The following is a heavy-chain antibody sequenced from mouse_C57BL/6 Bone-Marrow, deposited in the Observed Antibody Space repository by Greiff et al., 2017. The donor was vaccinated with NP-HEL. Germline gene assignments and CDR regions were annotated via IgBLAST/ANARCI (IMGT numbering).Heavy chain of an antibody. J-gene: IGHJ4*01. V-gene: IGHV1-42*01. Sequence: EVQLQESGPELVKPGASVKISCKASGYSFTGYYMNWVKQSPEKSLEWIGEINPSTGGTTYNQKFKAKATLTVDKSSSTAYMQLKSLTSEDSAVYYCARNGGAMDYWGQGTSVTVSS. CDR2: INPSTGGT. CDR3: ARNGGAMDY. CDR1: GYSFTGYY. D-gene: IGHD1-1*02.